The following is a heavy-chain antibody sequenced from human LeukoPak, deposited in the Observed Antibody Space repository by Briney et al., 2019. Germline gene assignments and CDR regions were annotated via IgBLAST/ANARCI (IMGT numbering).Heavy chain of an antibody. J-gene: IGHJ4*02. D-gene: IGHD3-3*01. V-gene: IGHV3-7*03. CDR3: ARDQYDTWSRRGNFDS. CDR2: IKLDGSEK. CDR1: GGSISGYY. Sequence: PSETLSLTCTVSGGSISGYYWSWIRQAPGKGLEWVANIKLDGSEKNYVDSVKGRFTISRDNTKNSLYLQMNSLRAEDTAVFYCARDQYDTWSRRGNFDSWGQGTLVIVSS.